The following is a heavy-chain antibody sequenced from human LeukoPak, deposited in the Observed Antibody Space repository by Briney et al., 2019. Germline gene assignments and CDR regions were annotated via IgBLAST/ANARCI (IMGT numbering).Heavy chain of an antibody. CDR1: GFNFNNYA. V-gene: IGHV3-30*04. D-gene: IGHD3-10*01. CDR2: ISYDGPDN. Sequence: PGRSLRLSCAASGFNFNNYAMHWVRQAPGKGLEWLSVISYDGPDNSSADSVQGRFTISRDNSKNTLYLQMNSLTTGDTAVYYCARDQGATLVRGVTPYLDFWGQGTLVSVSS. J-gene: IGHJ4*02. CDR3: ARDQGATLVRGVTPYLDF.